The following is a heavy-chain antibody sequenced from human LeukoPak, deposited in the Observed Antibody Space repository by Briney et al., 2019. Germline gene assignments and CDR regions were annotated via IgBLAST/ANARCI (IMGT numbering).Heavy chain of an antibody. CDR2: ISVYQGST. CDR3: ARRDLGTVTAGSFNY. J-gene: IGHJ4*02. Sequence: GASVKVSCKASAYTFTNNGITWVRQAHGQGLERKCLISVYQGSTKYAKNSQGRVTMTTDTTTSAAYLDLRSRRSDDKAIYFYARRDLGTVTAGSFNYWGQGTLVAVSS. CDR1: AYTFTNNG. V-gene: IGHV1-18*01. D-gene: IGHD5-18*01.